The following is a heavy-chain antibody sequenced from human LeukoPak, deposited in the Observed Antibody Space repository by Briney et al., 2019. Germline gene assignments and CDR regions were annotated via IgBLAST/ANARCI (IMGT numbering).Heavy chain of an antibody. CDR1: GLTFSSFS. J-gene: IGHJ4*02. V-gene: IGHV3-48*01. Sequence: PGGSLRLSCAASGLTFSSFSMIWVRQAPGKGLEWLSYISSGSGSIYYADSVKGRFTISRDNAKNSLYLQMNSLRAEDTAVYYCARKRESSSSWYGGLAYWGQGTLVTVSS. CDR3: ARKRESSSSWYGGLAY. D-gene: IGHD6-13*01. CDR2: ISSGSGSI.